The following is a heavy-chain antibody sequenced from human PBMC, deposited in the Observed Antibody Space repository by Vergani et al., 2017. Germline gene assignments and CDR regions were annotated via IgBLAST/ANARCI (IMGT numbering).Heavy chain of an antibody. J-gene: IGHJ3*02. Sequence: EVQLVESGGGLVQPGGSLRLSCAASGSTFSSYAMNWVRQAPGKGLEWVSYISRSSSTIYYADSVKGRFTISRDNAKNSLHLQMNNLRAEDTAVYYCTREYSSSSGRGLDIWGQGTMVTVSS. CDR1: GSTFSSYA. CDR2: ISRSSSTI. CDR3: TREYSSSSGRGLDI. D-gene: IGHD6-6*01. V-gene: IGHV3-48*01.